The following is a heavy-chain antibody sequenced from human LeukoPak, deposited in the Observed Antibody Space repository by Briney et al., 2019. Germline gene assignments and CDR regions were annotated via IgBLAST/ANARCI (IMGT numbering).Heavy chain of an antibody. Sequence: SETLSLTCAVYGGSFSGYYWSWIRQPPGKGLEWIGEINHSGSTNYNPSLKSRVTISVDTSKNQFSLKLSSVTAADTAVYYCARGYTPPPLDYYYYYMDVWGKGTTVTVSS. D-gene: IGHD2-15*01. CDR1: GGSFSGYY. J-gene: IGHJ6*03. CDR2: INHSGST. V-gene: IGHV4-34*01. CDR3: ARGYTPPPLDYYYYYMDV.